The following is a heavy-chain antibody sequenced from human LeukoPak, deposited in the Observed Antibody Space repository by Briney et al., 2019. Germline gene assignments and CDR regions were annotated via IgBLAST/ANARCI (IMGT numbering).Heavy chain of an antibody. CDR3: ARRVLAIFKPGVGPTYYYYMDV. J-gene: IGHJ6*03. CDR1: GYTFTSYG. D-gene: IGHD3-9*01. Sequence: GASVNVSCKASGYTFTSYGISWVRQAPGQGLEWMGWISAYNGNTNYAQKLQGRVTMTTDTSTSTAYMELRSLRSDDTAVYYCARRVLAIFKPGVGPTYYYYMDVWGKGTTVTVSS. CDR2: ISAYNGNT. V-gene: IGHV1-18*01.